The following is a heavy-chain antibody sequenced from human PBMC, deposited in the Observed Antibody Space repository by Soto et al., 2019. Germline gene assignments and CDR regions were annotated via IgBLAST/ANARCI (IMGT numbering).Heavy chain of an antibody. CDR1: GGSFSGYY. CDR2: INHSGST. J-gene: IGHJ5*02. V-gene: IGHV4-34*01. D-gene: IGHD3-3*01. Sequence: SETLSLTCAVYGGSFSGYYWSWIRQPPGKGLEWIGEINHSGSTNYNPSLKSRATISVDTSKNQFSLKLSSVTAADTAVYYCARVARFLEWLLVYNWFDPWGQGTLVTVSS. CDR3: ARVARFLEWLLVYNWFDP.